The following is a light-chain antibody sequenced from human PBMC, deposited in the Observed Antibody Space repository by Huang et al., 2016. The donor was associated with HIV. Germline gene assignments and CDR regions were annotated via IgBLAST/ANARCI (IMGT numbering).Light chain of an antibody. CDR2: GTS. Sequence: EIVMTQSPATLSVSPGARATLSCRASQSVSTNLAWYQKKAGQAPRLLMYGTSTRATGVPARVSGSGSGTEFTLTISSLQSEDFAVYYCQQYNNWPPLTFGGGTRVEIK. J-gene: IGKJ4*01. V-gene: IGKV3-15*01. CDR1: QSVSTN. CDR3: QQYNNWPPLT.